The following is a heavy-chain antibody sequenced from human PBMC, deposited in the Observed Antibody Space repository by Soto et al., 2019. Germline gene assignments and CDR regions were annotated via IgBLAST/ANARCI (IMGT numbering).Heavy chain of an antibody. J-gene: IGHJ4*02. CDR2: IKQDGRLK. Sequence: EVQLVESGGGLVQPGGSLRLSCVGSGFTFSNYWTSWVRQPPGKGLEWVANIKQDGRLKQYVDSVKGRFTISRDNAKSALYLQMHSLGVADTAVYYCASGDWIDPDFDYWGQGILVTISS. CDR1: GFTFSNYW. V-gene: IGHV3-7*02. CDR3: ASGDWIDPDFDY. D-gene: IGHD1-1*01.